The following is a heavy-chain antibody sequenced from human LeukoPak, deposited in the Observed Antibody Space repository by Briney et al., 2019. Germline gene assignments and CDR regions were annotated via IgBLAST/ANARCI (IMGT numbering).Heavy chain of an antibody. CDR3: ARGRRQLVVRKGNWFDP. V-gene: IGHV4-34*01. Sequence: PSETLSLTCAVYGGPFSGYYWSWIRQPPGKGLEWIGEINHSGSTNYNPSLKSRVTISVDTSKNQFSLKLSSVTAADTAVYYCARGRRQLVVRKGNWFDPWGQGTLVTVSS. D-gene: IGHD6-6*01. CDR2: INHSGST. CDR1: GGPFSGYY. J-gene: IGHJ5*02.